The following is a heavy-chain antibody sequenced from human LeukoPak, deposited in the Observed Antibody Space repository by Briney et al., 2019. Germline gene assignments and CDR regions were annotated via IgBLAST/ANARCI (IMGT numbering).Heavy chain of an antibody. CDR2: LLDSVNT. V-gene: IGHV4-59*11. J-gene: IGHJ4*02. Sequence: SETLSLTCTVSGGSISSHYWSWIMQPPGKGLEWIAYLLDSVNTKDNPSLNSRLTLSADTSKNQFSLRLSSVTAADTAVYYCATIKRGSIYGYFDFWGQGIKVTVSS. D-gene: IGHD5-18*01. CDR1: GGSISSHY. CDR3: ATIKRGSIYGYFDF.